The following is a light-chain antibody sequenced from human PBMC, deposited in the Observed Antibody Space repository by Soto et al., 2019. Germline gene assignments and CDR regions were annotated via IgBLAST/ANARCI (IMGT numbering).Light chain of an antibody. J-gene: IGKJ2*01. Sequence: DIQMTQSPSTLSASVGDRVTITCRASQSISSWLAWYQQKPGKAPKLLIYKASSLETGVPSRFSGSGSGTEFTLTISSLQPDDLATYYCQQYNSFSTSTFGQGTKLEIK. V-gene: IGKV1-5*03. CDR1: QSISSW. CDR3: QQYNSFSTST. CDR2: KAS.